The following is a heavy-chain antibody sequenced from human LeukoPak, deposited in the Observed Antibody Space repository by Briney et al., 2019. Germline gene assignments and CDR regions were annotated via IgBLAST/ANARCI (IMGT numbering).Heavy chain of an antibody. Sequence: ASVKVSCKASGYTFTSYGFSWVRQAPGRGLEWMAWISAYNGITHFAQKLQGRVTMTTDTSTSTAYMELRSLRSDDTAVYYCARVPGGYQLLGYYFDYWGQGTLVTVSS. J-gene: IGHJ4*02. V-gene: IGHV1-18*01. D-gene: IGHD2-2*01. CDR2: ISAYNGIT. CDR3: ARVPGGYQLLGYYFDY. CDR1: GYTFTSYG.